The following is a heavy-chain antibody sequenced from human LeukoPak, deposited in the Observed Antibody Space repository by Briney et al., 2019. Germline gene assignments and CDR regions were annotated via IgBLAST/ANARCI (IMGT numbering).Heavy chain of an antibody. V-gene: IGHV4-59*08. D-gene: IGHD5-12*01. Sequence: PSETLSLTCTVSGGSISSYYWSWIRRPPGKGLEWIGYIYYSGSTNYNPSLKSRATISVDASKNQFSLKLSSVTAADTAVYYCARAVAARGYYYYGMDVWGQETTVTVSS. J-gene: IGHJ6*02. CDR2: IYYSGST. CDR1: GGSISSYY. CDR3: ARAVAARGYYYYGMDV.